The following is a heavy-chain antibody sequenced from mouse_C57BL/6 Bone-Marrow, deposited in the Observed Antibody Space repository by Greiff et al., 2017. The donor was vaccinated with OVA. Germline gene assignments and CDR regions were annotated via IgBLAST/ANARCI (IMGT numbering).Heavy chain of an antibody. Sequence: DVHLVESGGGLVKPGGSLKLSCAASGFTFSDYGMHWVRQAPEKGLEWVAYISSGSSTIYYAATVKGRFTISRDNAKNTLFLQMTSLRSEDTAMYYCARTEGAMDYWGQGTSVTVSS. CDR3: ARTEGAMDY. V-gene: IGHV5-17*01. CDR2: ISSGSSTI. J-gene: IGHJ4*01. CDR1: GFTFSDYG.